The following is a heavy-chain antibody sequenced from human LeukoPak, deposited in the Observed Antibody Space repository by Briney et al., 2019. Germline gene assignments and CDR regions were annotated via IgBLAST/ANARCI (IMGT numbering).Heavy chain of an antibody. D-gene: IGHD5-12*01. CDR1: GYTFRGNY. J-gene: IGHJ4*02. V-gene: IGHV1-2*02. CDR3: ARGHRGAYGDY. CDR2: IDANNGDT. Sequence: GASGKVSCKASGYTFRGNYIHWLRQAPGQGLEWMGWIDANNGDTKSAQKFQGRVTMSRDTSISTAYMDLSSLSPDDAAVYYCARGHRGAYGDYWGRATLVTVSS.